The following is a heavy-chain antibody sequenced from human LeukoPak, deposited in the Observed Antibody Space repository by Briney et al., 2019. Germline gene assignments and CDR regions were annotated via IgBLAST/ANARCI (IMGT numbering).Heavy chain of an antibody. CDR1: GYSFTSYW. V-gene: IGHV5-51*01. CDR3: ASPLGEAVKTPRGGVDD. J-gene: IGHJ4*02. Sequence: GESLKISCKGSGYSFTSYWIGWVRQMPGKGLEWMGIIYPGDSDTRYSPPFQGQVTISADKSISTAYLQWSSLKASDTAMYYCASPLGEAVKTPRGGVDDGGQEPLVTVPS. D-gene: IGHD3-16*01. CDR2: IYPGDSDT.